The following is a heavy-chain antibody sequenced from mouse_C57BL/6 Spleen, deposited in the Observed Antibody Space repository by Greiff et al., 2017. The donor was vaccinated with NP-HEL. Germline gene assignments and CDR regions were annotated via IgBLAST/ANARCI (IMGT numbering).Heavy chain of an antibody. J-gene: IGHJ3*01. CDR3: TKSLFAY. V-gene: IGHV14-4*01. CDR2: IDPENGDT. CDR1: GFNIKDDY. Sequence: VQLQQSGAELVRPGASVKLSCTASGFNIKDDYMHWVKQRPEQGLEWIGWIDPENGDTEYASKFQGKATITADTSSNTAYLQRSSLTSEDTAVYYCTKSLFAYWGQGTLVTVSA.